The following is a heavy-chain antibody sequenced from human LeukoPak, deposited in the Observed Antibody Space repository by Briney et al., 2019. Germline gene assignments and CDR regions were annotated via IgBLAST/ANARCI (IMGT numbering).Heavy chain of an antibody. D-gene: IGHD6-19*01. J-gene: IGHJ4*02. Sequence: SETLSLTCTVSGGSISSSSYYWGWIRQPPGKGLEWIGSIYYSGSTYYNPSLKSRVTISVDTSKNQFSLKLSSVTAADTAVYYCARLVAVAPPDYWGQGTLVTVSS. CDR2: IYYSGST. V-gene: IGHV4-39*07. CDR1: GGSISSSSYY. CDR3: ARLVAVAPPDY.